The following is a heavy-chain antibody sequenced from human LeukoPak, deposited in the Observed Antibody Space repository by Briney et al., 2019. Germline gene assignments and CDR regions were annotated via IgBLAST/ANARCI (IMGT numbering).Heavy chain of an antibody. Sequence: ASVKVSCKASGGTFSSYDISWVRQAPGQGLEWMGWMNPNSGNTGYAQKFQGRVTMTRNTSISTAYMELSSLRSEDTAVHYCATGGSGSYYNYYYYGMDVWGQGTTVTVSS. J-gene: IGHJ6*02. D-gene: IGHD3-10*01. V-gene: IGHV1-8*02. CDR1: GGTFSSYD. CDR3: ATGGSGSYYNYYYYGMDV. CDR2: MNPNSGNT.